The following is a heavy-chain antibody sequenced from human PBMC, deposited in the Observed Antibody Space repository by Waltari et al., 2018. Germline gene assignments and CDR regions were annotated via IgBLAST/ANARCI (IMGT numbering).Heavy chain of an antibody. CDR1: GFTFRSYS. D-gene: IGHD1-26*01. CDR3: ASALVGATGY. CDR2: ISSSSSYI. Sequence: EVQLVESGGGLVKPGGSLRLSCAASGFTFRSYSMTWVRQAPGKGLEWVSSISSSSSYIYYADSVKGRFTISRDNAKNSLYLQMNSLRAEDTAVYYCASALVGATGYWGQGTLVTVSS. V-gene: IGHV3-21*01. J-gene: IGHJ4*02.